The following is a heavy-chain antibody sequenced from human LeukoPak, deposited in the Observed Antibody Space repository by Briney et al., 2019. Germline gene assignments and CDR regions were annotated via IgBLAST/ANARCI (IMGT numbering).Heavy chain of an antibody. CDR1: GGTFSSYA. J-gene: IGHJ6*03. CDR3: AREVVAATVPNYYHYYMDV. V-gene: IGHV1-69*06. CDR2: VIPIFGTA. D-gene: IGHD2-15*01. Sequence: SVKVSCKASGGTFSSYAISWVRQAPGQGLEWMGGVIPIFGTANYAQKFQGRVTITADKSTSTAYMELSSLRSEDTAVYYCAREVVAATVPNYYHYYMDVWGKGTTVTVSS.